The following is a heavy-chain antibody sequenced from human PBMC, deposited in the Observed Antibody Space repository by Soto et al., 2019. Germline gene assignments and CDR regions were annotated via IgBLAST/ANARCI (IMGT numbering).Heavy chain of an antibody. CDR2: IYHSGST. D-gene: IGHD3-10*01. CDR3: ARFAWDLDYYGSGSDCYFDY. CDR1: GGSISSSNW. Sequence: QVQLQESGPGLVKPSGTLSLTCAVSGGSISSSNWWSWVRQPPGKGLEWIGEIYHSGSTNYNPSLKSRVTIAVDKSKNQFSLKLSSVTAADTAVYYCARFAWDLDYYGSGSDCYFDYWGQGTLVTGSS. J-gene: IGHJ4*02. V-gene: IGHV4-4*02.